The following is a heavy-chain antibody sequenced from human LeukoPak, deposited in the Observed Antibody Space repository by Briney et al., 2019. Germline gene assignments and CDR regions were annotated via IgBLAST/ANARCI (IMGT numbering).Heavy chain of an antibody. V-gene: IGHV3-30*03. CDR1: GFTFSSYG. D-gene: IGHD1-1*01. J-gene: IGHJ4*02. Sequence: GGSLRLSCAASGFTFSSYGMHWVRQAPGKGLEWVAVISYDGSNKYYADSVKGRFTISRDNAKNSLFLQMNSLRAGDTAVYYCAREKASTTGTTDYDYWGQGTLVTVSS. CDR2: ISYDGSNK. CDR3: AREKASTTGTTDYDY.